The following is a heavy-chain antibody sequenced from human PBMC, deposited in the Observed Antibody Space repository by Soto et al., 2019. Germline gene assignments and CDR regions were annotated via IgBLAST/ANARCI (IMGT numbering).Heavy chain of an antibody. CDR1: GGSISSYY. D-gene: IGHD1-26*01. V-gene: IGHV4-59*01. CDR3: ARDQGAGPVY. CDR2: IYYSGST. Sequence: SETLSLTCTVSGGSISSYYWSWIRQPPGKGLEWIGYIYYSGSTNYNPSLKSRVTISVDTSKNQFSLKLSSVTAADTAVYYCARDQGAGPVYWAQGTRVTVS. J-gene: IGHJ4*02.